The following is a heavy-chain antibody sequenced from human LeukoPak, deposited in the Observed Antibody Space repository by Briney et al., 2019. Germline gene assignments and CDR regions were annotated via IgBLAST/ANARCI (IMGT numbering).Heavy chain of an antibody. CDR2: IYHSGST. D-gene: IGHD3-22*01. CDR3: ARAPVITMIVVVIMRFDL. J-gene: IGHJ2*01. Sequence: SETLSLTCAVSGGSISGSNWWSWVRQPPGKGLEWIGEIYHSGSTNYNPSLKSRVTISVDKSKNQFSLKLSSVTAADTAVYYCARAPVITMIVVVIMRFDLWGRGTLVTVSS. V-gene: IGHV4-4*02. CDR1: GGSISGSNW.